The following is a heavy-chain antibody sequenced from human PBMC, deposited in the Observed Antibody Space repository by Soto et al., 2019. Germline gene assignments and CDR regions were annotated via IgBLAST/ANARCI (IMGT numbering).Heavy chain of an antibody. V-gene: IGHV3-21*01. D-gene: IGHD3-22*01. CDR1: GFTFSSYS. CDR2: ISSSSSYI. Sequence: PGGSLRLSCAASGFTFSSYSMNWVRQAPGKGLEWVSSISSSSSYIYYADSVKGRFTTSRDNAKNSLYLQMNSLRAEDTAVYYCARELDYYDSSGYYNYWGQGTLFTVSS. CDR3: ARELDYYDSSGYYNY. J-gene: IGHJ4*02.